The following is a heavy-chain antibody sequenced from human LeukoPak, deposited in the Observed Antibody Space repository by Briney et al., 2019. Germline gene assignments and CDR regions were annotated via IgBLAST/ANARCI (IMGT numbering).Heavy chain of an antibody. V-gene: IGHV3-11*04. D-gene: IGHD6-13*01. CDR3: ATSFIGSPGTFDY. CDR1: GFTFSDYY. CDR2: ISSSGSSI. J-gene: IGHJ4*02. Sequence: PRGSLRLSCAASGFTFSDYYMNWIRQAPGKGLEWISYISSSGSSIYQADSVKGRFTISRDNAKNSLSLQMDSLRAEDTAVYYCATSFIGSPGTFDYWGRGTLVTVSS.